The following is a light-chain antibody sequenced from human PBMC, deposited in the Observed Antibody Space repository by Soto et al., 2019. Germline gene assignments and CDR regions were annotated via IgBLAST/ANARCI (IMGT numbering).Light chain of an antibody. CDR3: QKYDTAPQS. Sequence: DIQMTQSPSSLSASVGDTVTITCRASQGIIDYLAWYQQRPGQVPKLLIYAESTLQTGVPSRFSGSGAGTYFTLTISSLKPEDVGSYYCQKYDTAPQSFGQGTSVEFK. J-gene: IGKJ1*01. CDR1: QGIIDY. CDR2: AES. V-gene: IGKV1-27*01.